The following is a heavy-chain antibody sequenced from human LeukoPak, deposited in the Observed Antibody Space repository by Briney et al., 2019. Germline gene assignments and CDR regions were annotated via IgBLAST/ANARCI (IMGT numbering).Heavy chain of an antibody. J-gene: IGHJ3*02. CDR3: ARDVEYYDSSVNAFDI. V-gene: IGHV3-21*01. Sequence: GSLRLSCAASGFTFSSYSMNWVRQAPGKGLEWVSSISSSSSYIYYADSVKGRFTISRDNAKNSLYLQMNSLRAEDTAVYYCARDVEYYDSSVNAFDIWGQGTMVTVSS. CDR2: ISSSSSYI. D-gene: IGHD3-22*01. CDR1: GFTFSSYS.